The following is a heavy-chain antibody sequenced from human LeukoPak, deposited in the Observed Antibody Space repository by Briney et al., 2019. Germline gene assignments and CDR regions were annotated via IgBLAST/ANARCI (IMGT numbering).Heavy chain of an antibody. Sequence: PSETLFLTCAVYGGSFSGYYWSWIRQPPGKGLEWIGEINHSGSTNYNPSLKSRVTISVDTSKNQFSLKLSSVTAADTAVYYCARSGYSYGKGYGWFDPWGQGTLVTVSS. CDR3: ARSGYSYGKGYGWFDP. CDR2: INHSGST. V-gene: IGHV4-34*01. CDR1: GGSFSGYY. D-gene: IGHD5-18*01. J-gene: IGHJ5*02.